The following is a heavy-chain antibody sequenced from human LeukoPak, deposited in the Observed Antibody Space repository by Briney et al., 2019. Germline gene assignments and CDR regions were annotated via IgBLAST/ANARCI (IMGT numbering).Heavy chain of an antibody. CDR1: GFTFSSYA. V-gene: IGHV3-64*01. CDR2: ISSNGGST. Sequence: GGSLRLSCAATGFTFSSYAMHWVRQAPGKGLEYVSAISSNGGSTYYANSVKGRFTISRDNSKNPLYLQMGSLRAEDMAVYYGARDVGSSWHYLGYYYGMDVLGQGTTVTVSS. CDR3: ARDVGSSWHYLGYYYGMDV. J-gene: IGHJ6*02. D-gene: IGHD6-13*01.